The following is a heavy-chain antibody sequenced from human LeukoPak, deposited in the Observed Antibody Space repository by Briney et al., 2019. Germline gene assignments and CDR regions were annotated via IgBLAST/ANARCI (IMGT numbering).Heavy chain of an antibody. D-gene: IGHD4-17*01. Sequence: QPGASLRLSCAASVFTFSSYAMSWVRQAPGKGLEWVSAISGSGGSTYYADSVKGRFTISRDNSKNTLYLQMNSLRAEDTAVYYCAKSPGYGDYLFDYWGQGTLVTVSS. J-gene: IGHJ4*02. CDR3: AKSPGYGDYLFDY. V-gene: IGHV3-23*01. CDR1: VFTFSSYA. CDR2: ISGSGGST.